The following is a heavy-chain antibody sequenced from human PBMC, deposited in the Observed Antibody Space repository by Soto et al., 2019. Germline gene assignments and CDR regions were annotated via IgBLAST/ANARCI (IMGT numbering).Heavy chain of an antibody. CDR1: GFTFSSYA. CDR2: ISGSGGST. Sequence: EVQLLESGGGLVQPGGSLRLSCAASGFTFSSYAMSWVRQAPGKGLEWVSAISGSGGSTYYADSVKGLSTISRDNSKNTLYLQMNSLRAEDTAVYYGAKGSAWITMVRGYYFDYWGQGTLVTVSS. D-gene: IGHD3-10*01. V-gene: IGHV3-23*01. J-gene: IGHJ4*02. CDR3: AKGSAWITMVRGYYFDY.